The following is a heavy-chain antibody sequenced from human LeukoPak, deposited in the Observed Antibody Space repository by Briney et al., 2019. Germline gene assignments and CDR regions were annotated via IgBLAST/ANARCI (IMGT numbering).Heavy chain of an antibody. V-gene: IGHV3-30*14. Sequence: GGSLRLSCAASGFTFSSYAMHWVRQAPGKGLEWVAVISYDGSNKYYADSVKGRFTISRDNSKNTLYLQMNSLRAEDTAVYYCASRLRDGFDYWGQGTLVTVSS. CDR3: ASRLRDGFDY. CDR1: GFTFSSYA. CDR2: ISYDGSNK. D-gene: IGHD5-24*01. J-gene: IGHJ4*02.